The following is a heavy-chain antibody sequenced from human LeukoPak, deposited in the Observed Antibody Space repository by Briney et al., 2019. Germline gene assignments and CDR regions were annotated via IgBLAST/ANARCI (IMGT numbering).Heavy chain of an antibody. Sequence: GSLRLSCAASGFTYRNYGMHWVRRAPGKGLEWVTFIRNDGSGKYYADSVRGRFTISRDDSKNTLYLQMNSLRAEDTAVYHCGQDRDWGFGYWGRGTLVTVSS. CDR2: IRNDGSGK. V-gene: IGHV3-30*02. CDR1: GFTYRNYG. J-gene: IGHJ4*02. CDR3: GQDRDWGFGY. D-gene: IGHD7-27*01.